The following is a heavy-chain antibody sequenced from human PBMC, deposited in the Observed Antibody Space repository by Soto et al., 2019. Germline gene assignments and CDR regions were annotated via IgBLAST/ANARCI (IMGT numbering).Heavy chain of an antibody. CDR2: IDPSDSYT. Sequence: VVFESKSCTGSGCRLTDYWINWVRQKKGKGLEWMGRIDPSDSYTNYSPSFQGHVTISADKSISTAYLQWSSLKASDTAMYYCARQRIAAAGSYYYYGMDVWGQRTKVTVSS. CDR3: ARQRIAAAGSYYYYGMDV. CDR1: GCRLTDYW. J-gene: IGHJ6*02. V-gene: IGHV5-10-1*01. D-gene: IGHD6-13*01.